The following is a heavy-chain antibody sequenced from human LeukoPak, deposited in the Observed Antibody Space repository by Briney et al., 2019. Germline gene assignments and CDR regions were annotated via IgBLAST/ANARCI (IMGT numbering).Heavy chain of an antibody. J-gene: IGHJ5*02. V-gene: IGHV3-74*01. CDR3: TRVRGESPRWFDP. D-gene: IGHD3-10*01. CDR2: INSDGTNT. CDR1: GFTFSSYW. Sequence: PGGSLRLSCAASGFTFSSYWMYWVRQARGKGLVSVALINSDGTNTNYADSVKGRFTISRNNAENMVYLHMNSLGAEDTAVYYCTRVRGESPRWFDPWGQGTLVTV.